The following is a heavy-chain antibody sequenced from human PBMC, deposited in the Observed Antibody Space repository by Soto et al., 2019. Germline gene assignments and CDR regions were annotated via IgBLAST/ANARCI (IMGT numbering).Heavy chain of an antibody. CDR3: AKGGQYDSRGYYGVHYYYYGVDV. J-gene: IGHJ6*02. D-gene: IGHD3-22*01. CDR2: ISDSGGGT. CDR1: GFTFSSYA. Sequence: EVQLLESGGGLVQTGGSLRLTCAASGFTFSSYAMSWVRQAPGKGLEWVSGISDSGGGTYYADSVKGRFTISRDNSKNTLYLQMNSLRAEDTAVYYCAKGGQYDSRGYYGVHYYYYGVDVWGQGTTVTVAS. V-gene: IGHV3-23*01.